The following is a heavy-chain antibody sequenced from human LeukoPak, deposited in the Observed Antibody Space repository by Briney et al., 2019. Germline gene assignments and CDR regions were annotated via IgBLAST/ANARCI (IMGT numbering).Heavy chain of an antibody. Sequence: GASVKVSCKASGGTFSSYAISWVRQAPGQGLEWMGGIIPIFGTANYAQKFQGRVTITTDESTSTAYMELSSLRSEDTAVYYCASQLYYYDSSGYYSGYYYYYYMDVWGKGTTVTVSS. CDR3: ASQLYYYDSSGYYSGYYYYYYMDV. J-gene: IGHJ6*03. CDR1: GGTFSSYA. D-gene: IGHD3-22*01. CDR2: IIPIFGTA. V-gene: IGHV1-69*05.